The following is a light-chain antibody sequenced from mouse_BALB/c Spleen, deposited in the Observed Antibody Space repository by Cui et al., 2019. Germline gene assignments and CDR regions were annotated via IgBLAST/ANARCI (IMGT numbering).Light chain of an antibody. CDR3: HQWSSSTWT. J-gene: IGKJ1*01. V-gene: IGKV4-80*01. Sequence: QIVLTQSPAIMSASLGEVITLTSRASSSVSYMHWYQQKSGTSPKLLIYDTSNLASGVPSRFSGSGSGTFYSLTVSSVEAEDAADYYCHQWSSSTWTFGGGTKLEIK. CDR2: DTS. CDR1: SSVSY.